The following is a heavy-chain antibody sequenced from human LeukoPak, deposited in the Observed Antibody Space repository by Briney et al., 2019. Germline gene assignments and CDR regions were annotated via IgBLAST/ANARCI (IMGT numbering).Heavy chain of an antibody. CDR1: GLTFSIHW. Sequence: PGGSLRLSCAASGLTFSIHWMNWVRQAPGKGLECVANINQDGSDKYYVDSVKGRFTISKHNAKNSLYLQMNSLRAEDTAVYYCARGRLDAGSFDYWGQGTLVTVSS. J-gene: IGHJ4*02. CDR2: INQDGSDK. V-gene: IGHV3-7*01. D-gene: IGHD3-10*01. CDR3: ARGRLDAGSFDY.